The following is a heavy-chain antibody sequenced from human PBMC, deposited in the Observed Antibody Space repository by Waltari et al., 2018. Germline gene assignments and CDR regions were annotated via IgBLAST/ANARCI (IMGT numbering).Heavy chain of an antibody. D-gene: IGHD3-22*01. Sequence: EVQLVQSGAEVKKPWESLKISCKGSGYSFTSYWIGWLRQLHGKGLEWMGIIYPGDSDTRYSPSFQGQVTISADKSISTAYLQWSSLKASDTAMYYCARRTDSSGYYYLGAFDIWGQGTMVTVSS. CDR3: ARRTDSSGYYYLGAFDI. V-gene: IGHV5-51*03. CDR2: IYPGDSDT. J-gene: IGHJ3*02. CDR1: GYSFTSYW.